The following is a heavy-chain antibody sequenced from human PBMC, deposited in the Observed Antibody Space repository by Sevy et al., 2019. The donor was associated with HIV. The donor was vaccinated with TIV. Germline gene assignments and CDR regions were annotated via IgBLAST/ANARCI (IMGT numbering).Heavy chain of an antibody. CDR3: ARRYFDL. CDR2: IRQDGNEL. V-gene: IGHV3-7*01. J-gene: IGHJ4*02. CDR1: GFTINSYA. Sequence: GGSLRLSCAVSGFTINSYAVNWVRQAPGKGLGWVATIRQDGNELYYADSVKGGFTISRDNAKESLFLQMTNLRVEDTAIYYCARRYFDLWGQGTLVTVSS.